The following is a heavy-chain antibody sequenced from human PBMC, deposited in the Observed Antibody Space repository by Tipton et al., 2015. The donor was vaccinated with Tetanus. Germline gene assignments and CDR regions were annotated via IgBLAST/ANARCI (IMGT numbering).Heavy chain of an antibody. Sequence: SLRLSCAASGFSFASYGMHWVRQAPGKGLEWMATIFDDGSNTYYADSVKGRYTISRDNSKNMLYLEMNSPRAEDTAVYYCARGLPRESFYLDHWGQGKQVTVSS. D-gene: IGHD3-3*01. CDR3: ARGLPRESFYLDH. J-gene: IGHJ4*02. CDR1: GFSFASYG. V-gene: IGHV3-33*01. CDR2: IFDDGSNT.